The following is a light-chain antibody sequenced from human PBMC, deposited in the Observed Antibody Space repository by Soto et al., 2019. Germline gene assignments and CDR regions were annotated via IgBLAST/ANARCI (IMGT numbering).Light chain of an antibody. Sequence: ETVMTQSPATLSVSPGERATLSCRASQSLSNSFIALYQQKPGQAPRLLIYDTSSRATGIPERFSGSGSGTEFTLTISSLQSEDFAVYYCQQYNNWPPAYTFGQGTKVDIK. CDR3: QQYNNWPPAYT. CDR2: DTS. J-gene: IGKJ2*01. CDR1: QSLSNS. V-gene: IGKV3D-15*01.